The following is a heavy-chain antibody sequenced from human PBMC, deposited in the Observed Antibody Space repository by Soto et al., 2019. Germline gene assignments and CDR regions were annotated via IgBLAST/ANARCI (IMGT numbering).Heavy chain of an antibody. J-gene: IGHJ4*02. V-gene: IGHV3-23*01. CDR2: ISASATST. Sequence: GGSLRLSCAASGITFSNYALSRVRQAPGKGLEWVSAISASATSTYYADSVKGRFTISRDNSKSTLYLHMSSLRADDTAIYYCAKEAGGGTAMVTSYFDYWGQGALVTVSS. CDR3: AKEAGGGTAMVTSYFDY. CDR1: GITFSNYA. D-gene: IGHD5-18*01.